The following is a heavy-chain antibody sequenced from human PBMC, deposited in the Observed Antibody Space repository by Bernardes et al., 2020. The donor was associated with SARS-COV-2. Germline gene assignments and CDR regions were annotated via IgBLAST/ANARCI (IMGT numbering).Heavy chain of an antibody. CDR2: INPDGTST. D-gene: IGHD2-8*01. V-gene: IGHV3-74*01. J-gene: IGHJ5*02. CDR3: ARDLGYCTNGVCSP. Sequence: GGSLRLCCAASGFTFSSSWMHWVRQAPGKGLVWVSCINPDGTSTSYADSVKGRFTISRDNAKNTLYLQMNSLRAEDTAVYYCARDLGYCTNGVCSPWGQGTLVTVSS. CDR1: GFTFSSSW.